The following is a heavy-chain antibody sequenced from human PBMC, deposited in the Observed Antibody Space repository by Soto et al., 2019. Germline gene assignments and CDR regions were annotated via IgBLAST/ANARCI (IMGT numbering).Heavy chain of an antibody. CDR3: ARGPVSLLYDFWSGYSAYYFDY. V-gene: IGHV1-18*01. CDR2: ISAYNGNT. D-gene: IGHD3-3*01. J-gene: IGHJ4*02. CDR1: GYTFTSYG. Sequence: ASVKVSCKASGYTFTSYGISWVRQAPGQGLEWMGWISAYNGNTNYAQKLQGRVTMTTDTSTSTAYMELRSLRSDDTAVYYCARGPVSLLYDFWSGYSAYYFDYWGQGTLVTVSS.